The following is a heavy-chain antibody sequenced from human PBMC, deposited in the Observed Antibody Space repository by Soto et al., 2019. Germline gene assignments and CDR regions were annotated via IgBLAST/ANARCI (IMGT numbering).Heavy chain of an antibody. CDR1: GGSFSVYY. J-gene: IGHJ6*02. Sequence: PSETLSLTGSVDGGSFSVYYCSCIRQPPGKGREWSGEINHSGSTNDNPSLKSRVTISVDTSKNQFSLNLSSVTAADTAVYYCARGSYSYGPVPNFYSPSSGMDAWGQEATLTIYS. V-gene: IGHV4-34*01. CDR3: ARGSYSYGPVPNFYSPSSGMDA. CDR2: INHSGST. D-gene: IGHD5-18*01.